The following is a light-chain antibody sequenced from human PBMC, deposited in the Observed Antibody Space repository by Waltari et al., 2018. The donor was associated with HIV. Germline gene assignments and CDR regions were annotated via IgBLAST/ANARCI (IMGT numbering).Light chain of an antibody. CDR3: QQRTNWPPSIT. Sequence: EIVLTQSPATLSLSPEERATLSCRASQSVSSYLAWYQQKPGQAPRLLIYAASKRATGIPARFSGSGSGTDFTLTISSLEPEDFAVYYCQQRTNWPPSITFGQGTRLEIK. V-gene: IGKV3-11*01. CDR2: AAS. J-gene: IGKJ5*01. CDR1: QSVSSY.